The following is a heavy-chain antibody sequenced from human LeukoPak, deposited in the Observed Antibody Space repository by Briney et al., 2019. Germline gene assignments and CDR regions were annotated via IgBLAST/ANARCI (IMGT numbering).Heavy chain of an antibody. Sequence: KPSETLSLTCAVYGGSFSGYYWSWIRQPPGKGLEWIGEINHSGSTNYNPSLKSRVTISVDTSKNQFSLKLSSVTAADTAVYYCARGLNYDFWSGYHYPYYYYYMDVWAKGPRSPSP. J-gene: IGHJ6*03. V-gene: IGHV4-34*01. D-gene: IGHD3-3*01. CDR3: ARGLNYDFWSGYHYPYYYYYMDV. CDR2: INHSGST. CDR1: GGSFSGYY.